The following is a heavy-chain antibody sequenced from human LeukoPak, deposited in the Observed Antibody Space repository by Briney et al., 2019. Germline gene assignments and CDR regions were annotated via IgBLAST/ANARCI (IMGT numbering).Heavy chain of an antibody. CDR1: GFTFSSYW. CDR2: IKQVGSEK. J-gene: IGHJ6*01. D-gene: IGHD2-8*01. V-gene: IGHV3-7*01. CDR3: ARAERGYCTNGVCYGPYYYYYG. Sequence: PGGSLRLSCAASGFTFSSYWMSWVRQAPGKGLEWVANIKQVGSEKYYVDSVKGRFTISRDNAKNSLYLQMNSLRAEDTAVYYCARAERGYCTNGVCYGPYYYYYG.